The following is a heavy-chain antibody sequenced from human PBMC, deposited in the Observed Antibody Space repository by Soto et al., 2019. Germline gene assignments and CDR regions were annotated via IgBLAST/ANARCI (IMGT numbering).Heavy chain of an antibody. CDR2: IIPLFGTT. D-gene: IGHD3-10*01. J-gene: IGHJ6*02. Sequence: QVQVVQSGVEVRRPGSSVKVSCKASGDTFKNCVISWVRQAPGQGLEWMGEIIPLFGTTDFAQRFQGRLTTPTDESTTTADMALSWLRSEDKATYYCATELGFGKLSAVLGQGTTVICSS. CDR3: ATELGFGKLSAV. CDR1: GDTFKNCV. V-gene: IGHV1-69*01.